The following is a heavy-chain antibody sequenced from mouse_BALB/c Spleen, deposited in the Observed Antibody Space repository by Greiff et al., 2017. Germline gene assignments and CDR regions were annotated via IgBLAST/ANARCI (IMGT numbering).Heavy chain of an antibody. J-gene: IGHJ4*01. Sequence: DVKLQESGPGLVKPSQSLSLTCTVTGYSITSDYAWNWIRQFPGNKLEWMGYISYSGSTSYNPSLKSRISITRDTSKNQFFLQLNSVTTEDTATYYCARGGSYGYDEGYGMDYWGQGTSVTVSS. CDR3: ARGGSYGYDEGYGMDY. D-gene: IGHD2-2*01. CDR1: GYSITSDYA. V-gene: IGHV3-2*02. CDR2: ISYSGST.